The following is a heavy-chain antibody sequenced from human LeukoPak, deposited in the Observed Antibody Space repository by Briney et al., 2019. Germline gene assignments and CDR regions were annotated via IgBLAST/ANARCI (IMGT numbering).Heavy chain of an antibody. CDR1: GFTFSSYA. J-gene: IGHJ3*02. Sequence: PGGSLRLSCAASGFTFSSYAMSWVRQAPGKGLEWVSAISGSGGSTYYADSVKGRFTISRDNSKNTLYLQMNSLRAEDTAVYYCASAGSGSYYNVRAFDIWGQGTMVTVSS. CDR3: ASAGSGSYYNVRAFDI. V-gene: IGHV3-23*01. CDR2: ISGSGGST. D-gene: IGHD3-10*01.